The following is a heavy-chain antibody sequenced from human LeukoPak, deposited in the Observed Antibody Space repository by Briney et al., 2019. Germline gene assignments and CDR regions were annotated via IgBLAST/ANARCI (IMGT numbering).Heavy chain of an antibody. CDR1: GYTFTSDY. CDR2: INPSGGST. Sequence: ASVKVSRKASGYTFTSDYMHWVRQAPGQGLEWMGIINPSGGSTSYAQKFQGRVTMTRDTSTSTVYMELSSLRSEDTAVYYCARGGYSYGFVYYWGQGTLVTVSS. D-gene: IGHD5-18*01. CDR3: ARGGYSYGFVYY. V-gene: IGHV1-46*01. J-gene: IGHJ4*02.